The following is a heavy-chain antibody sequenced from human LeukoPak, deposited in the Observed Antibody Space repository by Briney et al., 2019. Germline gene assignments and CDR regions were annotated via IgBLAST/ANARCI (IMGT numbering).Heavy chain of an antibody. Sequence: KPSETLSLTCTVSGGSISSSSYYWGWIRQPPGKGLEWIGSIYYSGSTYYNSSLKSRVTISVDTSKNQFSLKLSSVTSADTAVYYCARRCIAAAGTHFDYWGQGTLVTVSS. CDR3: ARRCIAAAGTHFDY. D-gene: IGHD6-13*01. CDR1: GGSISSSSYY. CDR2: IYYSGST. J-gene: IGHJ4*02. V-gene: IGHV4-39*01.